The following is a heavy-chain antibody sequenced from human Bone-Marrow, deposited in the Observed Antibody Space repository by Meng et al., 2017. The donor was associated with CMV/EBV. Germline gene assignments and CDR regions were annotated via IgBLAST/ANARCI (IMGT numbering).Heavy chain of an antibody. CDR1: GGSISSGGYY. J-gene: IGHJ4*02. Sequence: TVSGGSISSGGYYWSWIRQPAGKGLEWIGRIYTSGSTNYNPSLKSRVTISVDTSKNQFSLKLSSVTAADTAVYYCARGRGLRGHIDYWGQGTLVTVSS. V-gene: IGHV4-61*02. CDR3: ARGRGLRGHIDY. D-gene: IGHD4-17*01. CDR2: IYTSGST.